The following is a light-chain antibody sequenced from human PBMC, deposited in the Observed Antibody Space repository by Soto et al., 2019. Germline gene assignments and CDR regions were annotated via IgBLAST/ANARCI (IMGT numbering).Light chain of an antibody. V-gene: IGKV1-5*01. CDR1: RSISNW. J-gene: IGKJ4*01. CDR2: DTS. CDR3: QQYNTFPLT. Sequence: DVQMTQSPSTLSASVGDRVTITCRASRSISNWLAWYQQKPGKAPKLLIYDTSNLESGVPSRFSGSGSGTEFTLTLISLQPDDFATYYCQQYNTFPLTFGGGTKVEI.